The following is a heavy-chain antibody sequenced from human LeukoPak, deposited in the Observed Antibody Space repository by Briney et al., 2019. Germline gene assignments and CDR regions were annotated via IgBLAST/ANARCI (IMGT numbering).Heavy chain of an antibody. Sequence: ASVKVSCMASGYTFTSYGISWVRQAPGQGLEWMGWISAYNGNTNYAQKLQGRVTMTTDTSTSTAYMELRSLRSDDTAVYYCARGLYYYDSSGYPFDYWGQGTLVTVSS. J-gene: IGHJ4*02. D-gene: IGHD3-22*01. CDR3: ARGLYYYDSSGYPFDY. V-gene: IGHV1-18*01. CDR1: GYTFTSYG. CDR2: ISAYNGNT.